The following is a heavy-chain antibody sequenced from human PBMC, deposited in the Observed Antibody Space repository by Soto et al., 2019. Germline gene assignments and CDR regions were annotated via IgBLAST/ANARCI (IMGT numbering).Heavy chain of an antibody. CDR3: ARLEVPAVLSGWFDP. D-gene: IGHD2-2*01. V-gene: IGHV1-69*01. CDR2: IIPIFGTA. CDR1: GGTFSSYA. J-gene: IGHJ5*02. Sequence: QVQLVQSGAEVKKPGSSVKVSCKASGGTFSSYAISWVRQAPGQGLEWMGGIIPIFGTANYAQKFQGRVTITADESTSTAYRERSSLRSEDTAVYYCARLEVPAVLSGWFDPWGQGTLVTVSS.